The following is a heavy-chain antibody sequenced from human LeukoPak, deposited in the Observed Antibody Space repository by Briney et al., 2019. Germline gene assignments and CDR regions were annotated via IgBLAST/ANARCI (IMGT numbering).Heavy chain of an antibody. J-gene: IGHJ4*02. Sequence: GRSLRLSCAASGFTFSSYAMHWVRQAPGKGLEWVAVISYDGSNKYYADSVKGRFTISRDNSKNTLYLQMNSLRAEDTAVYYCARDRSSVVTDPRGFDYWGQGTLVTVSS. CDR3: ARDRSSVVTDPRGFDY. D-gene: IGHD2-21*02. V-gene: IGHV3-30-3*01. CDR1: GFTFSSYA. CDR2: ISYDGSNK.